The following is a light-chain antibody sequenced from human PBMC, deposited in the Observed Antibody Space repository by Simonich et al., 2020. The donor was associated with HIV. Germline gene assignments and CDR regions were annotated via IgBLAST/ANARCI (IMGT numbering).Light chain of an antibody. CDR1: SSDVGDYKY. V-gene: IGLV2-14*03. CDR2: DVS. J-gene: IGLJ1*01. Sequence: QSALTQPPSASGSPGQSVTISCTGTSSDVGDYKYVSWYQQHPGKAPTLMIYDVSNRPSGVSNRFSGSKSGNTASLTISGLQAEDEADYYCSSYTSSSTLVFGTGTKVTVL. CDR3: SSYTSSSTLV.